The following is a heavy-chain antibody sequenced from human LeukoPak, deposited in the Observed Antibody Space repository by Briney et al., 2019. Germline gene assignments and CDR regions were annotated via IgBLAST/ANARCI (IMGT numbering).Heavy chain of an antibody. CDR3: ASGITMVRGVTFDY. Sequence: PGGSLRLSCAASGFTFRNSAMTWVRQAPGKGLEWVSVIYSGGSTYYADSVKGRFTISRDNSKNTLYLQMNSLRAEDTAVYYCASGITMVRGVTFDYWGQGTLVTVSS. CDR1: GFTFRNSA. V-gene: IGHV3-53*01. CDR2: IYSGGST. J-gene: IGHJ4*02. D-gene: IGHD3-10*01.